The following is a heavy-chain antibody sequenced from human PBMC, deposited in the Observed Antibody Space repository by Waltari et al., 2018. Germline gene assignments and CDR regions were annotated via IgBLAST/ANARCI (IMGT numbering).Heavy chain of an antibody. CDR1: GVTIGLNDYY. V-gene: IGHV4-39*07. J-gene: IGHJ4*02. CDR2: FDRSGPT. CDR3: ARAPGKGWLQFGFDD. Sequence: QLQLRESGPGLVKPSETLSLTCTVSGVTIGLNDYYWAWIRQTPGKGREWIGNFDRSGPTKYHSSLSSRLNISVDTSKNQFSLILTSVTAADTAVYYCARAPGKGWLQFGFDDWGPGIQVTVSS. D-gene: IGHD5-12*01.